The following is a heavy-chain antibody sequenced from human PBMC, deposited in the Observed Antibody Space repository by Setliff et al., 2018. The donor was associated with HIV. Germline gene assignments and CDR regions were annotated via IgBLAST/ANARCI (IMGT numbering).Heavy chain of an antibody. CDR2: IYGGGTT. Sequence: QPGGSLRLSCAASGFTVSSNYMSWVRQAPGKGLEWVSVIYGGGTTHYADSVQGRFTISRDNSKNMLYLQMDSLRAEDTAAYYCARDSRTGYFDSWGQGTLVTVSS. V-gene: IGHV3-53*01. J-gene: IGHJ4*02. CDR1: GFTVSSNY. D-gene: IGHD2-2*01. CDR3: ARDSRTGYFDS.